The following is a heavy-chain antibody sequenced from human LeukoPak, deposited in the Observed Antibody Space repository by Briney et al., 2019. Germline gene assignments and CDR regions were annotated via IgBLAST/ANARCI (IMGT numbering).Heavy chain of an antibody. D-gene: IGHD6-19*01. J-gene: IGHJ4*02. V-gene: IGHV3-30*04. CDR1: GFTFSSYA. CDR3: ARDQDSSGWIDY. CDR2: ISYDGSNK. Sequence: GGSLRLSCAASGFTFSSYAMHWVRQAPGKGLEWVAVISYDGSNKYYADSVKGRFTISRDNSKNTLYLQMNSLRAEDTAVYYCARDQDSSGWIDYWGQGTLVTVSS.